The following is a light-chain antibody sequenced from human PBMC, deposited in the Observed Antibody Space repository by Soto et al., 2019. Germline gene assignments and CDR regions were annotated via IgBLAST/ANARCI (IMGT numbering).Light chain of an antibody. CDR3: TSYTSASTPYV. V-gene: IGLV2-14*01. J-gene: IGLJ1*01. Sequence: QSALTXPASVSGSPGQSITISCTGTSIDVVRYTYVSWYQQYPGKAPKLIIYDVYNRPSGVSNRFSGSKSGNTASLTISGLQAEDEADYYCTSYTSASTPYVFGSGTKVTGL. CDR2: DVY. CDR1: SIDVVRYTY.